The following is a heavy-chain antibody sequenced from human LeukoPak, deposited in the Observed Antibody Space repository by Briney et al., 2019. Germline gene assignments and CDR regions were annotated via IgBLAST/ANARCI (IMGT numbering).Heavy chain of an antibody. Sequence: SVKVSCKASGGTFSSYAISWVRQAPGQGLEWMGGIIPIFGTANYAQKFQGRVTITADESTSTAYMELRSLRSDDTAVYYCARDPDCSSTSCYRRIGYDYWGQGTLVTVSS. CDR2: IIPIFGTA. D-gene: IGHD2-2*01. V-gene: IGHV1-69*13. CDR3: ARDPDCSSTSCYRRIGYDY. CDR1: GGTFSSYA. J-gene: IGHJ4*02.